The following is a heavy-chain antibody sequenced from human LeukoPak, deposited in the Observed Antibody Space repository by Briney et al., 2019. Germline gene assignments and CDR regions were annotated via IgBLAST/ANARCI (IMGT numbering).Heavy chain of an antibody. J-gene: IGHJ4*02. Sequence: SETLSLTCTVSGGSISSYYWSWIRQPPGKGLEWIGYIYYSGSTNYNPSLKSRVTISVDTSKNQFSLKLSSVTAADTAVYYCASGSITMVRGGTLPDYWGQGTLVTVSS. V-gene: IGHV4-59*01. CDR1: GGSISSYY. CDR3: ASGSITMVRGGTLPDY. D-gene: IGHD3-10*01. CDR2: IYYSGST.